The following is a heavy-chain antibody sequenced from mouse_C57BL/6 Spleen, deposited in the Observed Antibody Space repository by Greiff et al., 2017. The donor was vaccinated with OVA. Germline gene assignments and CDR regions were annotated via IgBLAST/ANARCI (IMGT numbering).Heavy chain of an antibody. Sequence: EVMLVESGGGLVQPGGSLQLSCAASGFTFSDYYMYWVRQTPEKRLEWVAYISNGGGSTYYPDTVKGRFTISRDNAKNTLYLQMSRLKSEDTAMYYCARPLYEAYWGQGTLVTVSA. J-gene: IGHJ3*01. D-gene: IGHD2-3*01. CDR3: ARPLYEAY. CDR1: GFTFSDYY. CDR2: ISNGGGST. V-gene: IGHV5-12*01.